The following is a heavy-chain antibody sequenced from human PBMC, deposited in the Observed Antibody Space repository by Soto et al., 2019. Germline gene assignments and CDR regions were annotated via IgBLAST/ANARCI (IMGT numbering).Heavy chain of an antibody. Sequence: PTETLSYTFTVSVSSISSGNYYWSWIRQQPGNVLEWIGYIYYSGTTYYNPSLKSRVTISVDTSKNQFSLKVSSVTAADTAVYYCARALIQLWPHYYYGMDVWGQGTTVNVSS. CDR2: IYYSGTT. D-gene: IGHD5-18*01. CDR3: ARALIQLWPHYYYGMDV. CDR1: VSSISSGNYY. J-gene: IGHJ6*02. V-gene: IGHV4-30-4*01.